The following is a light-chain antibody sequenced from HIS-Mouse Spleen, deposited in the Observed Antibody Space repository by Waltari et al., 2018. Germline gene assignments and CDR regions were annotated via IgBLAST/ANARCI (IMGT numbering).Light chain of an antibody. J-gene: IGLJ2*01. CDR3: QSADSSGTYSVV. Sequence: SYELTQPPSVSVSPGQTARITCSGDALPTQYAYWYQQKPGQAPVLVIYKDSERPLGIPERFSGSSSGTTVTLTISGVQAEDEADYYCQSADSSGTYSVVFGGGTKLTVL. CDR1: ALPTQY. V-gene: IGLV3-25*03. CDR2: KDS.